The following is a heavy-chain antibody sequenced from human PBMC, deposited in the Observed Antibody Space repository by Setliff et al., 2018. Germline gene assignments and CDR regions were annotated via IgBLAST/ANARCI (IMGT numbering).Heavy chain of an antibody. CDR1: GGSISRSSYY. D-gene: IGHD6-19*01. Sequence: SETLSLTCTVSGGSISRSSYYWGWIRQPPGKGLEWIGSIYHSGSTNYNPSLKSRVTISVDTSKNQFSLKLSSVTAADTAVYYCARLLAGTGGFFYYGVDVWGQGTTVTVSS. J-gene: IGHJ6*02. V-gene: IGHV4-39*07. CDR3: ARLLAGTGGFFYYGVDV. CDR2: IYHSGST.